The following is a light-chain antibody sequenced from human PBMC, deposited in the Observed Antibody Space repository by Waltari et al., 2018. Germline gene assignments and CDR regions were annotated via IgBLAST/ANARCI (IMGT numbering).Light chain of an antibody. V-gene: IGLV3-21*04. CDR2: ADS. CDR1: NIGSNS. CDR3: HVWDSSSDHWEV. J-gene: IGLJ1*01. Sequence: SHVLTQPPSVSVAPGKTARITCGGNNIGSNSVHWYQQKPGRAPVLVMYADSDRPSGIPERFSGSYSGNPATLSISGVEAGDEADYYCHVWDSSSDHWEVFGTGTKVTVL.